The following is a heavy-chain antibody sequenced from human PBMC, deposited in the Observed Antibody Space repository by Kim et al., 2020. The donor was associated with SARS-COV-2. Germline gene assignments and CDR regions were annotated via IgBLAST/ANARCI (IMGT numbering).Heavy chain of an antibody. V-gene: IGHV4-59*01. D-gene: IGHD1-26*01. J-gene: IGHJ4*02. CDR3: ARDSQEVGPAFDY. Sequence: SETLSLTCTVSGASISSYYWSWIRQPPGKGLEWIGYIYYSGSTNYNPSLKSRVTISVDTSKNQFSLKLSSVTAAYTAVYYCARDSQEVGPAFDYWGQGTLLTVSS. CDR1: GASISSYY. CDR2: IYYSGST.